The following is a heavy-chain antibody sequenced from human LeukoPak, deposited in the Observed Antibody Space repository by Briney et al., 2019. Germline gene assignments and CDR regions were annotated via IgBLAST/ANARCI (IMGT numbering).Heavy chain of an antibody. V-gene: IGHV3-15*01. CDR2: IKSKTDGGTT. CDR3: TTGQYSTYYDFWSGYHTFDY. Sequence: KTGGSLRLSCAASGFTFSNAWMSWVRQAPGKGLEWVGRIKSKTDGGTTDHAAPVKGRFTISRDDSKNTLYLQMNSLKTEDTAVYYCTTGQYSTYYDFWSGYHTFDYWGQGTLVTVSS. J-gene: IGHJ4*02. CDR1: GFTFSNAW. D-gene: IGHD3-3*01.